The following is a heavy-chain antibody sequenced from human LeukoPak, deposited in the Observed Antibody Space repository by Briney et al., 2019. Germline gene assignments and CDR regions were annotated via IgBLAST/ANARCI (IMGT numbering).Heavy chain of an antibody. CDR3: ARDILTGYISDNDAFDI. J-gene: IGHJ3*02. D-gene: IGHD3-9*01. CDR1: GFTFSSYW. Sequence: GGSLRLSWVASGFTFSSYWMSWVRQAPRKGLEWVANIKQDGSEKYYVDSVKGRFTISRDNAKNSLYLQMNSLRAEDTAVYYCARDILTGYISDNDAFDIWGQGTMVTVSS. CDR2: IKQDGSEK. V-gene: IGHV3-7*01.